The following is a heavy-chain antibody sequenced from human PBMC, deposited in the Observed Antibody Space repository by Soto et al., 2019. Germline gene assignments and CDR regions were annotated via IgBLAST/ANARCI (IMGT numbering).Heavy chain of an antibody. CDR3: ARDARGDEAPMDY. CDR2: INPNSGGT. CDR1: GYTFTGYY. J-gene: IGHJ4*02. Sequence: QVQLVQSGAEVKKPGASVKVSCKASGYTFTGYYMHWVRQAPGQGLEWMGWINPNSGGTNYEQKCHGWVTMTRDTSISTAYMELSRLRSDDTAVYYCARDARGDEAPMDYWGQGTLVTVSS. D-gene: IGHD3-10*01. V-gene: IGHV1-2*04.